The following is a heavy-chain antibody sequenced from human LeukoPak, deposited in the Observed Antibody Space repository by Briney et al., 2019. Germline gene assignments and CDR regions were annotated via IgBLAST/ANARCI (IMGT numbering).Heavy chain of an antibody. D-gene: IGHD2-15*01. CDR1: GFSFSSSW. Sequence: GGSLRLSCAASGFSFSSSWMHWFRQGPGKGLEWVAVISYDGSNKYYADSVKGRFTISRDNSKNTLYLQMNSLRTEDTAVYSCAKSSWCSGGSCYSGLRYWGQGTLVTVSS. J-gene: IGHJ4*02. CDR3: AKSSWCSGGSCYSGLRY. V-gene: IGHV3-30*18. CDR2: ISYDGSNK.